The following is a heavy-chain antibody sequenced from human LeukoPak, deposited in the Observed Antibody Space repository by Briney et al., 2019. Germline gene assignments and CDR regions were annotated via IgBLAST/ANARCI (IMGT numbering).Heavy chain of an antibody. Sequence: ASVKVSCKASGYTFTSYDINWVRQATGQGLEWMGWMNPNSGNTGYAQKFQGRVTITRNTSISTAYMELSSLRSEDTAVYYCARGPGYCSSTSCYYYYMDVWGKGTTVTVSS. D-gene: IGHD2-2*01. CDR3: ARGPGYCSSTSCYYYYMDV. CDR2: MNPNSGNT. J-gene: IGHJ6*03. CDR1: GYTFTSYD. V-gene: IGHV1-8*01.